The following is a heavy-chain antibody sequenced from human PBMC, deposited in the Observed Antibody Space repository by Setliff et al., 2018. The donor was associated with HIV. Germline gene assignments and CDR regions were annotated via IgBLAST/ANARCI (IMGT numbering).Heavy chain of an antibody. CDR3: ATLKMATIYRDFDY. CDR2: INHRGST. CDR1: GGSFSGYY. D-gene: IGHD5-12*01. Sequence: KTSETLSLTCAVYGGSFSGYYWSWIRQPPGKGLEWIGEINHRGSTNCNPSLKSRVSISVDTSKNQFPLKLSSVTAADTAVYYCATLKMATIYRDFDYWGQGTLVTVSS. V-gene: IGHV4-34*01. J-gene: IGHJ4*02.